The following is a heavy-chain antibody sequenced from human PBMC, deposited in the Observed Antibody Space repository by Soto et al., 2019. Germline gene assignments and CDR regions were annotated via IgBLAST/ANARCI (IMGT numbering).Heavy chain of an antibody. Sequence: QVQLVESGGGVVQPGRSLRLSCAASGFTFSSYAMHWVRQAPGKGLEWVAVISYDGSNKYYADSVKGRFTISRDNSKNTLYLQMNSLRAEDTAVYYCARDPTYYYDSSGYFDYWGQGTLVTVSS. V-gene: IGHV3-30-3*01. CDR2: ISYDGSNK. D-gene: IGHD3-22*01. CDR3: ARDPTYYYDSSGYFDY. J-gene: IGHJ4*02. CDR1: GFTFSSYA.